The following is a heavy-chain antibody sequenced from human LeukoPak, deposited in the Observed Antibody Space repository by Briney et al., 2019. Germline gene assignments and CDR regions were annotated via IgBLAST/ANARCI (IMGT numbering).Heavy chain of an antibody. V-gene: IGHV1-69*13. CDR1: GDTFSSYA. CDR2: IIPIFGTA. D-gene: IGHD2-2*01. CDR3: VRGLAGCSSTSCYR. Sequence: RASVKVSCKASGDTFSSYAISWVRQAPGQGLERMGGIIPIFGTANYAQKFQGRVTITADESTSTAYMELNSLRSEDTAVYYCVRGLAGCSSTSCYRWGQGTLVTVSS. J-gene: IGHJ4*02.